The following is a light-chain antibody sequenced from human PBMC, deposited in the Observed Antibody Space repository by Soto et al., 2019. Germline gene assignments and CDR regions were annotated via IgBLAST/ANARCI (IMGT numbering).Light chain of an antibody. V-gene: IGKV1-27*01. J-gene: IGKJ1*01. CDR3: QKYNSAPRT. CDR2: VAS. CDR1: XGISNY. Sequence: QSPSSLSASVGDRVTITXXXXXGISNYLAWYQQKPGKVPKLLIYVASTLQSGVPSRFSGSGSGTDFTLTISSLQPEDVATYYCQKYNSAPRTFGQGTKVEIK.